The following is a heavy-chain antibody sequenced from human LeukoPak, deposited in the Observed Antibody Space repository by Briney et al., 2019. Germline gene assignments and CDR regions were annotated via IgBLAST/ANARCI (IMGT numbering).Heavy chain of an antibody. V-gene: IGHV4-39*01. CDR2: VYYSGST. Sequence: SETLSLTCTVSGGSISSSSYYWGWIRQPPGKGLEWIESVYYSGSTYYNPSLKSRVTISVDTSKNQFSLKLSSVTAADTAVYYCARVPTYFYDTTGSYYQVYWGQGTLVTVSS. J-gene: IGHJ4*02. D-gene: IGHD3-22*01. CDR1: GGSISSSSYY. CDR3: ARVPTYFYDTTGSYYQVY.